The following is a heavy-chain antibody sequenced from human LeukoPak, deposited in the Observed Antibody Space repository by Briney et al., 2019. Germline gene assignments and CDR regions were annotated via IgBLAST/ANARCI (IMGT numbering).Heavy chain of an antibody. Sequence: ASVKVSCKASGYAFTDYYMHWVRQAPGQGLEWMGWINPNSGGTNYAQKFQGRVTMTRDTSISTAYMELSRLRSDDTAVYYCARDFIVGATCFDYWGQGTLVTVSS. D-gene: IGHD1-26*01. J-gene: IGHJ4*02. CDR2: INPNSGGT. CDR3: ARDFIVGATCFDY. V-gene: IGHV1-2*02. CDR1: GYAFTDYY.